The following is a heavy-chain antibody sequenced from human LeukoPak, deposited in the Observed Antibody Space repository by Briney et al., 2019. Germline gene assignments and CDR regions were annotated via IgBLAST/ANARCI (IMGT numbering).Heavy chain of an antibody. CDR2: VYDSGST. J-gene: IGHJ6*02. V-gene: IGHV4-59*01. Sequence: SETLSLTCTVSGGSISGYYLSWIRQSPGKGLEWIGFVYDSGSTNYNPSLKSRVIMSVDTSKTQVSLKVKSVTTADTALYYCARGWDTGYGYFGMDVWGQGTTVTVSS. CDR3: ARGWDTGYGYFGMDV. CDR1: GGSISGYY. D-gene: IGHD5-18*01.